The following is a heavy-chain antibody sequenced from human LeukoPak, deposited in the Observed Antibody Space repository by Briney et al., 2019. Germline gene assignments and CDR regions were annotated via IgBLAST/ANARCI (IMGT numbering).Heavy chain of an antibody. V-gene: IGHV1-18*01. CDR2: ISPYNDNT. CDR3: ARGPIIDIVVIPAAADYYHMDV. CDR1: GYTFTRYG. Sequence: ASVKVSCKASGYTFTRYGISWVRQAPGQGREWMGWISPYNDNTRYAQKLQGRVTMTTDSSTSTGYMELRSLRSDDTAVYYCARGPIIDIVVIPAAADYYHMDVWGKGTTVTVSS. J-gene: IGHJ6*03. D-gene: IGHD2-2*01.